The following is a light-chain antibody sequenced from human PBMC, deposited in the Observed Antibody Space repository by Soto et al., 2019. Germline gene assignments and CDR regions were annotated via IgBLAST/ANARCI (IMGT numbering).Light chain of an antibody. J-gene: IGLJ1*01. CDR3: SSYSSSTFYV. V-gene: IGLV2-14*01. Sequence: QSALTQPASVSGSPGQSITISCTGTSSDIGDYNYVSWYQQHPGKAPKLMIYQVNNRPSGVSSRFSGSKSGNTASLTISGLQAEDEADYHCSSYSSSTFYVFGTGTKVTVL. CDR2: QVN. CDR1: SSDIGDYNY.